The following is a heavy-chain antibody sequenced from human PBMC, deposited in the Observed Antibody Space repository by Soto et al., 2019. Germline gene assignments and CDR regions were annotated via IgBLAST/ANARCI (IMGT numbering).Heavy chain of an antibody. D-gene: IGHD1-1*01. CDR1: GFSLSTSGMR. V-gene: IGHV2-70*04. J-gene: IGHJ5*02. CDR3: AKTGTDGSWFDP. CDR2: IDWDDDK. Sequence: SGPTLVNPTQTLTLTCTFSGFSLSTSGMRVSWIRQPPGKALQWLARIDWDDDKFYTTSLRARLTISKDTSKNQVVLTMTNMDPVDTATYYCAKTGTDGSWFDPWGQGTLVTVSS.